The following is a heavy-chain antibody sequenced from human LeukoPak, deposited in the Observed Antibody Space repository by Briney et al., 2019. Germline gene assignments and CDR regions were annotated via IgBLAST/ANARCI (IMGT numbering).Heavy chain of an antibody. V-gene: IGHV4-4*07. CDR3: ARKALPGNWFDP. CDR1: GDSISTYY. J-gene: IGHJ5*02. CDR2: IFTSGST. Sequence: PSETLSLTCTVSGDSISTYYWSWIRQPAGKGLEWIGRIFTSGSTNYNPSLKSRVTMSLDTSKNQFSPKLSSVTAADTAVYYCARKALPGNWFDPWGQGALVTVSS.